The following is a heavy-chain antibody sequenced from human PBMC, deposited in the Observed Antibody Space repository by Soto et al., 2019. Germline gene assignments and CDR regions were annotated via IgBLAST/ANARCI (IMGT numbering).Heavy chain of an antibody. V-gene: IGHV1-3*04. Sequence: ASVKVSCKASGYTFTNHAMHWVRQAPGQRLEWMGRINTGTGNTEYSQKFLGRVTITSDTSATTAYMELSSLRSEDTAVYYCARDISLTLYLWGQGTLVTVSS. CDR1: GYTFTNHA. D-gene: IGHD3-10*01. J-gene: IGHJ4*02. CDR2: INTGTGNT. CDR3: ARDISLTLYL.